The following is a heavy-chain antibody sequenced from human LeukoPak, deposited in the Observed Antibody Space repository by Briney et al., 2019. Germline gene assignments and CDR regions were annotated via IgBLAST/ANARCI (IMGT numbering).Heavy chain of an antibody. CDR1: GYTFTSYA. CDR3: ARTRFGYYYYYDMDV. D-gene: IGHD3-16*01. J-gene: IGHJ6*02. Sequence: GASVKVSCKPSGYTFTSYAMHWVRQAPGQRLEWMGWINAGNGDTKYSQKFQGRVTITRDTSASTAYMELSSLRSEDTAIFYCARTRFGYYYYYDMDVWGQGTTVTVSS. CDR2: INAGNGDT. V-gene: IGHV1-3*01.